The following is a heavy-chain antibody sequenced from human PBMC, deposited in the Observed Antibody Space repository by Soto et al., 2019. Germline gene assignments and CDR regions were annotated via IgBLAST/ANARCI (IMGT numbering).Heavy chain of an antibody. CDR2: FHYSGST. D-gene: IGHD3-16*01. J-gene: IGHJ4*02. CDR1: GGSISSRDSY. Sequence: NPSETLSLTCTVSGGSISSRDSYWGWIRQPPGKGLEWIGSFHYSGSTYYNPSLKSRVTISVDTSMNQLSLRVTSVTAADTAVYYCARGFGRSHFDYWGQGTLVTVSS. CDR3: ARGFGRSHFDY. V-gene: IGHV4-39*01.